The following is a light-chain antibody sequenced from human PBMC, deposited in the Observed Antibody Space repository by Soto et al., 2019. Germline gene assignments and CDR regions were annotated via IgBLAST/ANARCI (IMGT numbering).Light chain of an antibody. J-gene: IGKJ1*01. CDR3: QKYENYWT. CDR2: AAS. Sequence: DIQMTQSPSSLSASVGDRVTITCRASQAISNYLAWYQQKPGKAPTLLIHAASTLQSGVSSRFSGSGSGTDFTLTIGSLQPEDVATYYCQKYENYWTFGQGTKVDIK. V-gene: IGKV1-27*01. CDR1: QAISNY.